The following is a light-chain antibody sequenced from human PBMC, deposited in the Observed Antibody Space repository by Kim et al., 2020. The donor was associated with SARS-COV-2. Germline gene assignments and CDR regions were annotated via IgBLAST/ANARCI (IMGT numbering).Light chain of an antibody. CDR3: QQYYDYWT. V-gene: IGKV1-5*03. Sequence: SASGRDRISIPCRAGQSIYNWLAWYQQKPGKAPKLLIYKTSTLNTGVPSRFSGSGSATEFTLTISSLQPDDFATYYCQQYYDYWTFGQGTKVDIK. J-gene: IGKJ1*01. CDR1: QSIYNW. CDR2: KTS.